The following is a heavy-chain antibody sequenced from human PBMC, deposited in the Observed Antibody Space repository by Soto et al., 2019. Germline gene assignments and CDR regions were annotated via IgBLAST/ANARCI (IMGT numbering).Heavy chain of an antibody. CDR3: ASRHPRATTTREYYYYGMDV. V-gene: IGHV2-70*01. CDR2: IDWDDDK. CDR1: GFSLSTSGMC. J-gene: IGHJ6*02. Sequence: SGPTLVNPTQTLTLTCTFSGFSLSTSGMCVSWIRQPPGKALEWLALIDWDDDKYYSTSLKTRLTISKDTSKNQVVLTMTNMDPVDTATYYCASRHPRATTTREYYYYGMDVWGQGTTVTVSS. D-gene: IGHD5-12*01.